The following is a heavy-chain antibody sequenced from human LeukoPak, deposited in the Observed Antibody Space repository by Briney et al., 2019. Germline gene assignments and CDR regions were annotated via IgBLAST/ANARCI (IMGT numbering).Heavy chain of an antibody. Sequence: PGGSLRLSCAASGFTFSSYAMSWVRQAPGKGLEWVSAISGSGGSTYYADSVKGRFTISRDNSKNTLYLQMNSLRAEDTAVYYCAKDLHIVVVTALDYWGQGTLVTVSS. CDR1: GFTFSSYA. D-gene: IGHD2-21*02. CDR3: AKDLHIVVVTALDY. V-gene: IGHV3-23*01. J-gene: IGHJ4*02. CDR2: ISGSGGST.